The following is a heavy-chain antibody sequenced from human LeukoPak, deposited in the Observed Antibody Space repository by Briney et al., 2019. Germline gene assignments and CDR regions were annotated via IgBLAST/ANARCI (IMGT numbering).Heavy chain of an antibody. CDR1: GFIFSSYG. Sequence: GGSLRLSCAGSGFIFSSYGMHWVRQAPGKGLEWMAFIRSDGSNKYYADSVKGRFTISRDNSKNTLYLQMNSLRAEDTAVYYCARSGSGWYRMYYFDYWGQGTLVTVSS. CDR3: ARSGSGWYRMYYFDY. D-gene: IGHD6-19*01. J-gene: IGHJ4*02. V-gene: IGHV3-30*02. CDR2: IRSDGSNK.